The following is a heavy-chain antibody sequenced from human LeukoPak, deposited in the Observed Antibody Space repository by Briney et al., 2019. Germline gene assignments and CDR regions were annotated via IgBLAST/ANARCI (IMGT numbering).Heavy chain of an antibody. D-gene: IGHD6-6*01. CDR3: ARVPGVSSPIDY. J-gene: IGHJ4*02. V-gene: IGHV4-34*01. CDR2: INHSGST. CDR1: RGSFSGYY. Sequence: SETLSLTCAVYRGSFSGYYWSWIRQPPGKGLEWIGEINHSGSTNYNPSLKSRVTISVDTSKNQFSLKLSSVTTAETAVYYCARVPGVSSPIDYWGQGTLVTVSS.